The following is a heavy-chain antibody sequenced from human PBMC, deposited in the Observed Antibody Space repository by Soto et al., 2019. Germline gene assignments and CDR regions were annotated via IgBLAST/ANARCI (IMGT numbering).Heavy chain of an antibody. CDR3: ARGINMIVVVIPGAFDI. CDR2: INPSGGST. J-gene: IGHJ3*02. V-gene: IGHV1-46*01. CDR1: GYTFTSYY. Sequence: ASVKVSCKASGYTFTSYYMHWVRQAPGQGLEWMGIINPSGGSTSYAQKFQGRVTMTRDTSTSTVYMELSSLRSEDTAVYYCARGINMIVVVIPGAFDIWGQGTMVTVSS. D-gene: IGHD3-22*01.